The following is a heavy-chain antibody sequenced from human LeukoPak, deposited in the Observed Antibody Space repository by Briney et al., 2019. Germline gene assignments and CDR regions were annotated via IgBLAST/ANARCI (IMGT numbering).Heavy chain of an antibody. CDR2: IYSGGST. CDR3: ARDPNYHDTSGYYLGY. V-gene: IGHV3-53*01. J-gene: IGHJ4*02. D-gene: IGHD3-22*01. Sequence: GGSLRLSCAAPGFTVSNNYMSWVRQAPGKGLEWVSVIYSGGSTSYADSVKGRFTISRDNSKNTLYLQLNSLRAEDTAVYYCARDPNYHDTSGYYLGYWGQGTPVTVSS. CDR1: GFTVSNNY.